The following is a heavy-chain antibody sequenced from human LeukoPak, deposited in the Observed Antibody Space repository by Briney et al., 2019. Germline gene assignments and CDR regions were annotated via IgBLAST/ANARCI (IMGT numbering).Heavy chain of an antibody. V-gene: IGHV1-2*02. Sequence: GASVKVSCKASGYTFTDYYIHWVRQAPGRGLEWMGWINPNSGGTNYAQKFQGRVTMTRDTSISTAYMELSRLRSDDTAVYCCARESEYSYGWGQGTLVTVSS. CDR2: INPNSGGT. CDR1: GYTFTDYY. D-gene: IGHD5-18*01. CDR3: ARESEYSYG. J-gene: IGHJ4*02.